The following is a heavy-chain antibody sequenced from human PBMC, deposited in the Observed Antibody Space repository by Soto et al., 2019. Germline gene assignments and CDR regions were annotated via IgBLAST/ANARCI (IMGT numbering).Heavy chain of an antibody. J-gene: IGHJ6*02. CDR3: ARLQPAYNILTGYSSNYYYGMDV. V-gene: IGHV1-18*01. CDR2: ISAYNGNT. CDR1: GYTFTSYG. Sequence: ASVKVSCKASGYTFTSYGISWVRQAPGQGLEWMGWISAYNGNTNYAQKLQGRVTMTTDTSTSTAYMELRSLRSDDTAVYYCARLQPAYNILTGYSSNYYYGMDVWGQGTTVTVSS. D-gene: IGHD3-9*01.